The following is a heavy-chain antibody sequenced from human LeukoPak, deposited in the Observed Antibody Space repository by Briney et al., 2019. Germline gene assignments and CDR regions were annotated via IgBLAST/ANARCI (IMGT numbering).Heavy chain of an antibody. CDR2: ISWNSSSI. CDR3: AKAPSQYYDFWSGYYSGFDY. CDR1: GFTFDDYA. V-gene: IGHV3-9*01. D-gene: IGHD3-3*01. J-gene: IGHJ4*02. Sequence: GGSLRLSCAASGFTFDDYAMHWVRQAPGKGLEWVSGISWNSSSIGYADSVKGRFTISRDNAKNSLYLQMNSLRAEDTALYYCAKAPSQYYDFWSGYYSGFDYWGQGTLVTVSS.